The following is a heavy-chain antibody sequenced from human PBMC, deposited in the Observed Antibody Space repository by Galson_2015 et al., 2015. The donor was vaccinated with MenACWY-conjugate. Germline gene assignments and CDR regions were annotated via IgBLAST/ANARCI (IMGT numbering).Heavy chain of an antibody. Sequence: SLRLSCAASGFTFSNYWMTWVRQAPGKGLEWVANINQDGSVKNYVDSVKGRFTISRDNAENSLRLQMDSLRAEDTAVYYCARDPPHYYDNNYDMDVWGQGTTVTVFS. CDR3: ARDPPHYYDNNYDMDV. D-gene: IGHD3-22*01. J-gene: IGHJ6*02. CDR1: GFTFSNYW. CDR2: INQDGSVK. V-gene: IGHV3-7*03.